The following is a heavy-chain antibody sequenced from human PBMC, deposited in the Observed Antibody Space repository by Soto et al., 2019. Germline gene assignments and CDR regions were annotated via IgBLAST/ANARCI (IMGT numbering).Heavy chain of an antibody. V-gene: IGHV4-4*02. CDR2: VYHGGST. Sequence: QVQLQESGPGLVKPSGTLSLTCAISSGSITSSNWWSWVRQPPGKGLEWIGEVYHGGSTNYNPSLKSRLTISVDRSQNQFSLRLNSVTAANTAVYFCSSHLIMPGTRGFDYWGQGSLFTVSS. CDR1: SGSITSSNW. J-gene: IGHJ4*02. D-gene: IGHD6-13*01. CDR3: SSHLIMPGTRGFDY.